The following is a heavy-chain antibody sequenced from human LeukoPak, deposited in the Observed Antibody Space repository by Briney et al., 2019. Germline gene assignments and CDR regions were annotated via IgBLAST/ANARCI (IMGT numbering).Heavy chain of an antibody. Sequence: SETLSLTCAVSGYSISGGYYWGWIRQPPGKGLEWIGSIYHSGSTYYNPSLKSRVTISVDTSKNQFSLKLSSVTAADTAVYYCASRWGKTSSSSWYVYWGQGTLVTVSS. J-gene: IGHJ4*02. V-gene: IGHV4-38-2*01. CDR3: ASRWGKTSSSSWYVY. CDR1: GYSISGGYY. CDR2: IYHSGST. D-gene: IGHD6-13*01.